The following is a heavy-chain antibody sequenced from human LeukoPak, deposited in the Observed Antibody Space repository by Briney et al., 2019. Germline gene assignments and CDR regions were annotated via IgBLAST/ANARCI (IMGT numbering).Heavy chain of an antibody. CDR1: GGSLSSYY. CDR2: IYYSGST. CDR3: ATTIFGVVNAWFDP. D-gene: IGHD3-3*01. V-gene: IGHV4-59*08. Sequence: SETLSLTCTVSGGSLSSYYWSWPRQPPGKGLEWIGYIYYSGSTNYNPSLKSRVTISVDTSKNQFSLKLSSVTAADTAVYYCATTIFGVVNAWFDPWGQGTLVTVSS. J-gene: IGHJ5*02.